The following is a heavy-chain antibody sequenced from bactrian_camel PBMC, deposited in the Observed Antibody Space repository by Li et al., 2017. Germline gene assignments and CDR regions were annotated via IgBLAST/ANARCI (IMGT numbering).Heavy chain of an antibody. J-gene: IGHJ6*01. V-gene: IGHV3S55*01. D-gene: IGHD2*01. CDR1: VPFNALSTCDYD. CDR2: LSRDGRT. Sequence: HVQLVESGGGSVEAGGSLRLSCTTSVPFNALSTCDYDINWYRHAPGKEREFVPRLSRDGRTTYADSEKGRFIISQDDAKNTLYLQMNSLKPEDTAMYYCAAGPPTTCSGGFCYCHDFKSADFSNWGQGTQVTVS. CDR3: AAGPPTTCSGGFCYCHDFKSADFSN.